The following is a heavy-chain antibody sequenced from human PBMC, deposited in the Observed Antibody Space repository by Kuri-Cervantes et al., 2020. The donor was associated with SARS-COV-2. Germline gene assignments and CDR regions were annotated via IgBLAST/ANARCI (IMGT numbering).Heavy chain of an antibody. V-gene: IGHV1-69*13. J-gene: IGHJ6*03. CDR1: GGTFSSYS. CDR3: ARVGWGRGWGEKDYYYYYMDV. Sequence: SVKVSCKASGGTFSSYSVNWVRQAPGQGLEWMGRIIPTFDTTTYAQKFQGRVIFTADESSSTAYMEVSSLRSEGTAVYYCARVGWGRGWGEKDYYYYYMDVWGKGTTVTVSS. D-gene: IGHD3-16*01. CDR2: IIPTFDTT.